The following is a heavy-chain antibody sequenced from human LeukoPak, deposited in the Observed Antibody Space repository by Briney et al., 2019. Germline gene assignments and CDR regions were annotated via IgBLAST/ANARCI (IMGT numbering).Heavy chain of an antibody. CDR2: IKEDGSEK. CDR3: ARDRLGWFGELYPR. CDR1: GFLFSDYW. J-gene: IGHJ4*02. Sequence: GGSLRLSCAASGFLFSDYWMDWVRQAPGKGLEWVANIKEDGSEKYYVDSVKGRFTISRDNAKNSLYLQMNSLRAEDTAVYYCARDRLGWFGELYPRWGQGTLVTVSS. D-gene: IGHD3-10*01. V-gene: IGHV3-7*01.